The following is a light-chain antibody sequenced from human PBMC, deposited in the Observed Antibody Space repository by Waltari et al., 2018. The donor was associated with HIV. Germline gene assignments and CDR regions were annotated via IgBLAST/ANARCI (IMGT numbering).Light chain of an antibody. CDR3: GTWDTSLSAGV. V-gene: IGLV1-51*01. CDR1: SSNIANNY. Sequence: QSVLTQPPAVSAAPGQTVTISCSGRSSNIANNYVSWYQQLPGTAPKLLIYDNNRRSSGIPDRVSGHKSGTSATLAIAGLQTGDEADYYCGTWDTSLSAGVFGGGTKVTVL. CDR2: DNN. J-gene: IGLJ2*01.